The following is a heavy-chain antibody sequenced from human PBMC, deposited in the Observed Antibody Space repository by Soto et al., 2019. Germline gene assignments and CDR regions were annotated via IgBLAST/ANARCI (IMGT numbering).Heavy chain of an antibody. Sequence: QVQLQQWGAGLLKPSETLSLTCAVYGGSFSGYYWTWIRQPPGTGLEWMGEINHSGSTNYNPSLKXRVTISVDTPKNQFSLKLTSVTAADTAVYYCARDKITGLFDYWGQGTLVTVSS. CDR2: INHSGST. CDR1: GGSFSGYY. V-gene: IGHV4-34*01. CDR3: ARDKITGLFDY. D-gene: IGHD2-8*02. J-gene: IGHJ4*02.